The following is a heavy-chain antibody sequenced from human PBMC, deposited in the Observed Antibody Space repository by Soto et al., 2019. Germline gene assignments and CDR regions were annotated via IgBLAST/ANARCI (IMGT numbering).Heavy chain of an antibody. D-gene: IGHD3-10*01. J-gene: IGHJ3*01. CDR2: FIPIFRTL. CDR1: GGIFGSHG. V-gene: IGHV1-69*01. CDR3: VRDRRIYYSGPHDEFVASDYEV. Sequence: QVQLIQSEAEVKKPGSSVRVSCTASGGIFGSHGFSWVRQAPGQRLEWVGGFIPIFRTLTYTEKFQARVRMAADESTNTVYLDLSSLTSEDTAVYYCVRDRRIYYSGPHDEFVASDYEVWGQGTMVSVSS.